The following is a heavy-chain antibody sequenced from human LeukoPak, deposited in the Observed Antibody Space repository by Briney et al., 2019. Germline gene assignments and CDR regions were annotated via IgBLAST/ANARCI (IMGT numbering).Heavy chain of an antibody. CDR2: ISPNSGGT. V-gene: IGHV1-2*02. J-gene: IGHJ4*02. D-gene: IGHD1-26*01. CDR1: GYTFIDYY. Sequence: ASVKVSCKASGYTFIDYYMHWVRQAPGQGLEWIGWISPNSGGTKYVQKFQGRVTMTRDTSITTVYMELSGLSFDDTAVYYCARGGGRYSVDYWGQGTLVIVSS. CDR3: ARGGGRYSVDY.